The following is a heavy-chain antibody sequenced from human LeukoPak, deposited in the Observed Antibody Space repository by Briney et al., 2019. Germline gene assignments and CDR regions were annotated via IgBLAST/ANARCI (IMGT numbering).Heavy chain of an antibody. J-gene: IGHJ4*02. CDR1: GFTFSSYG. CDR3: ARRLAQTKGFEY. D-gene: IGHD2-21*01. CDR2: ISYDGSNK. Sequence: PGRSLRLSCAASGFTFSSYGMHWVRQAPGKGLEWVAVISYDGSNKYYADSVKGRFTISRDNSKNTVYLQMNSLRAEDTAIYYCARRLAQTKGFEYWGQGTLVTVSS. V-gene: IGHV3-30*03.